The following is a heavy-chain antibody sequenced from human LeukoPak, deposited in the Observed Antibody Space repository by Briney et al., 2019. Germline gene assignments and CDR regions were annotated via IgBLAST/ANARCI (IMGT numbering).Heavy chain of an antibody. CDR2: IKQDGGEK. Sequence: GGSLRLSCAASGFTFGNYWMSWVRQAPGKGLEWVANIKQDGGEKYCVDSVKGRFTIFRDNAKNSLYLQMNSLRAEDTAVYYCGRMYYYDSTIDYWGQGTLVTVSS. D-gene: IGHD3-22*01. CDR1: GFTFGNYW. J-gene: IGHJ4*02. CDR3: GRMYYYDSTIDY. V-gene: IGHV3-7*03.